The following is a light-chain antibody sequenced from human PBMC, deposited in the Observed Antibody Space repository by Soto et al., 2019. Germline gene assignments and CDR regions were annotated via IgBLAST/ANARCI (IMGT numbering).Light chain of an antibody. Sequence: QSVMTQPPSASGAPGQRVTISCSGSRSNIGNNAVNWYQQLPGTAPKLLIYKDTQRPSGVPDRFSASKSDTSASLAIGGLQSDDEADYFCAAWDDGLSGPLFGGGTKVTVL. V-gene: IGLV1-44*01. CDR1: RSNIGNNA. CDR2: KDT. J-gene: IGLJ3*02. CDR3: AAWDDGLSGPL.